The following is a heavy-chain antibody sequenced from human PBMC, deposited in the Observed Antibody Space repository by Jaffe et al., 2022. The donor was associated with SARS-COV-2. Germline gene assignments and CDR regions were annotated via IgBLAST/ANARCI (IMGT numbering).Heavy chain of an antibody. CDR3: ARDHGRGDYTYWYFDL. Sequence: EEQLEESGGGFVQPGGSLRLSCAASGFTFSNSNMNWLRQAPGKRLEWVSCITYSTSTTYYADSVKGRFTVSRDNAKNSLYLQMDSLTADDTAVYYCARDHGRGDYTYWYFDLWGRGTLVTVSS. J-gene: IGHJ2*01. D-gene: IGHD4-17*01. CDR1: GFTFSNSN. V-gene: IGHV3-48*01. CDR2: ITYSTSTT.